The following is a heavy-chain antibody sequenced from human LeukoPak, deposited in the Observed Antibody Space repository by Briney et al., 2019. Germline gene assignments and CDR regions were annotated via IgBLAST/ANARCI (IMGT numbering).Heavy chain of an antibody. Sequence: SETLSLTCTVSGGSISSSSHYWGWIRQPPGKGLEWIGSIYYSGSTYYNPSLKSRVTISVDKSKNQFSLKLSSVTAADTAAYYCARIRGFGADYYYYYMDVWGKGTTVTVSS. J-gene: IGHJ6*03. CDR3: ARIRGFGADYYYYYMDV. V-gene: IGHV4-39*07. CDR1: GGSISSSSHY. D-gene: IGHD3-10*01. CDR2: IYYSGST.